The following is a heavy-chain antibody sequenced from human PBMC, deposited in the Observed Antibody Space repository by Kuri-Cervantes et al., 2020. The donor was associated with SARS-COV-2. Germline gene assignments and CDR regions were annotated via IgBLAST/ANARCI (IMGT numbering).Heavy chain of an antibody. CDR3: ARAEKRTIFGVVNYYYYGMDA. D-gene: IGHD3-3*01. J-gene: IGHJ6*02. CDR2: IWYDGSNK. Sequence: GESLKISCAASGFTFSSYGMHWVRQAPGKGLEWVAVIWYDGSNKYYADSVKGRFTVSRDNSKNTLYLQMNSLRAEDTAVYYCARAEKRTIFGVVNYYYYGMDAWGQGTTVTGSS. CDR1: GFTFSSYG. V-gene: IGHV3-33*08.